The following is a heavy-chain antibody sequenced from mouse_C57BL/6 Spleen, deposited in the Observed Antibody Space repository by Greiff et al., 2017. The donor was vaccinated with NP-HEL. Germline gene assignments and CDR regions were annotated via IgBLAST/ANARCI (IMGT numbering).Heavy chain of an antibody. D-gene: IGHD1-1*02. J-gene: IGHJ4*01. CDR1: GFTFTDYY. CDR3: ARYRHGLYAMDY. V-gene: IGHV7-3*01. CDR2: ISHKANGYTT. Sequence: EVQLVESGGGLVQPGGSLSLSCAASGFTFTDYYMSWVRQPPGQALEWLGFISHKANGYTTEYSASVKGRFTISRDNSQSSLYLQMNALRAEDSATYYCARYRHGLYAMDYWGQGTSVTVSS.